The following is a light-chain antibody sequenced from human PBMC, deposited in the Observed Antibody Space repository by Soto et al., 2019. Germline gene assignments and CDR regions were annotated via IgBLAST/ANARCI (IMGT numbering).Light chain of an antibody. V-gene: IGKV3-20*01. CDR1: QSVVSTN. J-gene: IGKJ2*01. CDR2: AAS. Sequence: EIVLTQSPGPLSLSPGERATLSCRASQSVVSTNLAWFQQKPGQAPRLLITAASSTSTGIPDRFSGSGSGTGFTFAIRRLEPEAVAVYDCQPYGCSPSSVGQGTLLEIK. CDR3: QPYGCSPSS.